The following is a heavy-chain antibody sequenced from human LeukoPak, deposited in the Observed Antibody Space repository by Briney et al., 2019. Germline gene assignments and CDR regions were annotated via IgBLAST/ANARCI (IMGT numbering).Heavy chain of an antibody. Sequence: GASVKVSCKASGYTFTSYGISWVRQAPGQGLEWMGWISAYNGNTNYAQKLQGRVTMTTDTSTSTAYMELRSLRSDDTAVYYCARDTLTGVVHLGWFDPWGQGTLVTVSS. V-gene: IGHV1-18*01. CDR1: GYTFTSYG. J-gene: IGHJ5*02. CDR2: ISAYNGNT. D-gene: IGHD4-23*01. CDR3: ARDTLTGVVHLGWFDP.